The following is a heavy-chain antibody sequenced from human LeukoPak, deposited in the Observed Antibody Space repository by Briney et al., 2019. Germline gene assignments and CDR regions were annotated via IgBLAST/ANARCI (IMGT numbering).Heavy chain of an antibody. D-gene: IGHD3-16*02. J-gene: IGHJ4*02. CDR3: AFLPYDYVWGSYRYPRPYYFDY. CDR2: INPNSGGT. Sequence: ASVKVSCKASGYTFTGYYMHWVRQAPGQGLEWMGRINPNSGGTNYAQKFQGRVTMTRDTSISTAYMELSRLRSDDTAVYYCAFLPYDYVWGSYRYPRPYYFDYWGQGTLVTVSS. CDR1: GYTFTGYY. V-gene: IGHV1-2*06.